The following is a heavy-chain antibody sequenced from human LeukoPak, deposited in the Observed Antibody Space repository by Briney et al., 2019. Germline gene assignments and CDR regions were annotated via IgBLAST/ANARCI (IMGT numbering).Heavy chain of an antibody. Sequence: SETLSLTCAVSGGSITTTNNYWAWIRQPPGEGLEWIGSISYDGSTAYSLSLKRRISMSMDTSRNHFSLRLSSLTAADTATYYGARSPNGRYSDWGQGTLITVSS. CDR2: ISYDGST. CDR3: ARSPNGRYSD. J-gene: IGHJ4*02. V-gene: IGHV4-39*07. CDR1: GGSITTTNNY. D-gene: IGHD1-26*01.